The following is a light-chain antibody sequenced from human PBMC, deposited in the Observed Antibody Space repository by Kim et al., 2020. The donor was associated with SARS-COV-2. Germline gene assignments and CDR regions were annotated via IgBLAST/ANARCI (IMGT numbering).Light chain of an antibody. CDR1: QSVSNY. V-gene: IGKV3-11*01. J-gene: IGKJ4*01. CDR3: QQRSDWPT. CDR2: DAS. Sequence: SLSPGERATLSCRASQSVSNYLAWYQQKPGQAPSLLIYDASNRATGIPARFSGSGSGTDFTLTISSLEPEDFAVYFCQQRSDWPTFGGGTKVDIK.